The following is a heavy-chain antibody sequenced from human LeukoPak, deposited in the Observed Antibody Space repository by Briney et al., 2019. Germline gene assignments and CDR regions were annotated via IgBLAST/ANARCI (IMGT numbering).Heavy chain of an antibody. D-gene: IGHD4-23*01. V-gene: IGHV3-43*02. CDR3: AKGTRDYGGLPRWYFDL. CDR2: ILWNGGTT. Sequence: GGSLRLSCAASGFTFDDYAMHWVRQAPGKGLEWVSRILWNGGTTYYGDSVKGRFTISRDNSKNSLFLQMFSLRTEDTALYYCAKGTRDYGGLPRWYFDLWGRGTLVTVSS. J-gene: IGHJ2*01. CDR1: GFTFDDYA.